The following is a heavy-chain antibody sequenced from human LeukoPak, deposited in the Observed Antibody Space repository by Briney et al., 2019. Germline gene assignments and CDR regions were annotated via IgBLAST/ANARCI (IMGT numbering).Heavy chain of an antibody. CDR3: AKYTSGTSYRGLDQ. J-gene: IGHJ4*01. V-gene: IGHV3-23*01. CDR1: GFTFSSYS. D-gene: IGHD3-10*01. CDR2: IIGSAANT. Sequence: GGSLRLSCAASGFTFSSYSMNWVRQAPGKGLEWVSTIIGSAANTYYADSVKGRFTISRDDSKNTVYLQMNSLRAEDTAVYSCAKYTSGTSYRGLDQWGHGTLATVSS.